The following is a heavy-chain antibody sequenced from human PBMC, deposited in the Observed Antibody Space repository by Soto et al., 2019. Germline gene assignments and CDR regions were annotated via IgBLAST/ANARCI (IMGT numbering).Heavy chain of an antibody. CDR1: GGSFSGYY. Sequence: SETLSLTCAVYGGSFSGYYWSWIRQPPGKGLEWIGEINHSGSTNYNPSLKSRVTISVDTSKNQFSLKLSSVTAADTAVYYCARGFRSPQTNADCSGGSCYSNSRMAVADLFDYWGQGTLVTVSS. CDR2: INHSGST. J-gene: IGHJ4*02. CDR3: ARGFRSPQTNADCSGGSCYSNSRMAVADLFDY. D-gene: IGHD2-15*01. V-gene: IGHV4-34*01.